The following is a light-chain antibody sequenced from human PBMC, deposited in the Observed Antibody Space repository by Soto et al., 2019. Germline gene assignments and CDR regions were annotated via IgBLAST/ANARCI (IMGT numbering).Light chain of an antibody. V-gene: IGKV3-11*01. CDR3: QSRGIWPPGAT. Sequence: EIVLTQSPVTLSLSPGERATLSCRASQSINNYLAWYQQKPGQPPRLLIYDASNRATAIPVRFSGSGSGTDFTHTISSLEPEDSAVYYCQSRGIWPPGATFGGGTKVEIK. J-gene: IGKJ4*01. CDR2: DAS. CDR1: QSINNY.